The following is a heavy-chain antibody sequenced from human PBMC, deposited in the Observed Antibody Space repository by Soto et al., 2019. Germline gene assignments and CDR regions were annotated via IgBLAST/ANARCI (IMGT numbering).Heavy chain of an antibody. CDR3: ARRLFGSGWTLDS. Sequence: SETLSLTCDVSGASITTYYWSWIRQAPGKGLEWIGNVYHTGSTDYNSSLRSLVTISVDTSKNQFSLNMNSVTAADTAVYYCARRLFGSGWTLDSWGQGALVTSPQ. J-gene: IGHJ4*02. CDR2: VYHTGST. D-gene: IGHD6-19*01. CDR1: GASITTYY. V-gene: IGHV4-59*13.